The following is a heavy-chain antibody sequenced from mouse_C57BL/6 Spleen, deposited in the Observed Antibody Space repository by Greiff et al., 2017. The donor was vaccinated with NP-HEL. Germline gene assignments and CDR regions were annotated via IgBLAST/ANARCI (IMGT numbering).Heavy chain of an antibody. J-gene: IGHJ2*01. CDR2: IDPENGDT. CDR3: TRVKSSGGY. CDR1: GFNIKDDY. V-gene: IGHV14-4*01. Sequence: VQLKQSGAELVRPGASVKLSCTASGFNIKDDYMHWVKQRPEQGLEWIGWIDPENGDTEYASKFQGKATITADTSSNTAYLQLSSLTSEDTAVYYCTRVKSSGGYWGQGTTLTVSS. D-gene: IGHD1-1*01.